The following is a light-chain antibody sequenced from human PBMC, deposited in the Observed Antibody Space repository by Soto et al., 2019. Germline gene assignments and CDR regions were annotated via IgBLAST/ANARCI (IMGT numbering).Light chain of an antibody. J-gene: IGKJ1*01. CDR3: KQYSSSRT. CDR1: QSFTSNY. V-gene: IGKV3-20*01. Sequence: ELVLTQSPGTLSLSPGERATLPCGASQSFTSNYLAWYQQKPGQAPRILMYDASSRATGIQDRFSGSGSGTDFTLTISRLEPEDFAVYYCKQYSSSRTCGQGTKVDIK. CDR2: DAS.